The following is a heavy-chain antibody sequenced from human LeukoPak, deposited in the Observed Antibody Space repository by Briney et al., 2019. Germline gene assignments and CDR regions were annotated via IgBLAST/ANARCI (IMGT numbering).Heavy chain of an antibody. CDR3: ARVGALSSSWLLY. J-gene: IGHJ4*02. Sequence: GGSLRLSCAASGFTFSSYGMSWVRQAPGKGLEWVSAISGSGGSTYYADSVKGRFTISRGNSKNTLYLQMNSLRAEDTAVYFCARVGALSSSWLLYWGQGTLVTVSS. D-gene: IGHD6-13*01. CDR2: ISGSGGST. V-gene: IGHV3-23*01. CDR1: GFTFSSYG.